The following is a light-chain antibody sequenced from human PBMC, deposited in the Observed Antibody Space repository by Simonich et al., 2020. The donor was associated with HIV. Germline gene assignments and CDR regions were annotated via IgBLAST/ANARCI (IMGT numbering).Light chain of an antibody. CDR3: SSYTSSSTRV. CDR1: SSAVGGYNY. V-gene: IGLV2-14*01. J-gene: IGLJ1*01. CDR2: DVN. Sequence: QSALTQPASVSGSPGQSITISCTETSSAVGGYNYFSWYQQHPGKAPKLIIDDVNKRPSWGPNRFSGSKSGNTASLTISGLQTEDEADYYCSSYTSSSTRVFGTGTKVTVL.